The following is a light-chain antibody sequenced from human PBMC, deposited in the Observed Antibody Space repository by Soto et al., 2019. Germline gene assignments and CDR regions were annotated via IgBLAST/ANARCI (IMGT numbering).Light chain of an antibody. CDR2: DAS. CDR3: QQYHSYPDT. V-gene: IGKV1-5*01. J-gene: IGKJ1*01. Sequence: DIQMTQSPSTLSASVGDRVTITCRASQSISSWLAWYRQKPGKAPKLLIYDASSLESGVPSRFSGSGSGTDFTLTISCLQSEDFATYYCQQYHSYPDTFGQGTKVDIK. CDR1: QSISSW.